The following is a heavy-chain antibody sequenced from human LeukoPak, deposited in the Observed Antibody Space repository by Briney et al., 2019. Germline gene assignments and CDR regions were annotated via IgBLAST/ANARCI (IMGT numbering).Heavy chain of an antibody. D-gene: IGHD5-24*01. V-gene: IGHV3-7*03. CDR2: IKEDGTET. CDR3: AKEGRSLQTY. Sequence: GGSLRLSRAASGFMFSSNWMSWVRLAPGKGLEWVANIKEDGTETYYVDSVKGRFTISRDNAKNSLYLQMNSLRVEDTAVYYCAKEGRSLQTYWGQGTLVTVSS. CDR1: GFMFSSNW. J-gene: IGHJ4*02.